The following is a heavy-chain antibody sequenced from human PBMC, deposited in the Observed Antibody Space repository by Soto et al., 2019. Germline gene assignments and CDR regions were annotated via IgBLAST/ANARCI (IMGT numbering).Heavy chain of an antibody. CDR3: AREYTYGSNFFEC. V-gene: IGHV4-31*03. Sequence: SETLSLTCTVSGGSISSGGYYWSWIRQHPGEGLEWIGDISHSGSTYYNPSLKSRVIISVDTSKNQFSLSLTSVTAADTAVYYCAREYTYGSNFFECWGQGALVTVSS. D-gene: IGHD2-2*02. J-gene: IGHJ4*02. CDR2: ISHSGST. CDR1: GGSISSGGYY.